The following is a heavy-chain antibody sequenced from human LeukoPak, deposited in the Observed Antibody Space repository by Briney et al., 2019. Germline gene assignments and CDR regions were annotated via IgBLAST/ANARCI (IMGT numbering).Heavy chain of an antibody. CDR2: INPDGSST. CDR1: GFTFSVYW. J-gene: IGHJ4*02. CDR3: ARDPVLDEYGGYSPY. V-gene: IGHV3-74*01. D-gene: IGHD4-23*01. Sequence: PGGSLRLSCAASGFTFSVYWMHWVRQAPGKGLVWVSRINPDGSSTTYADSVKGRFTISRDNAKTTLYLQMNSLRAEDTAVYYCARDPVLDEYGGYSPYWGQGTLVTVSS.